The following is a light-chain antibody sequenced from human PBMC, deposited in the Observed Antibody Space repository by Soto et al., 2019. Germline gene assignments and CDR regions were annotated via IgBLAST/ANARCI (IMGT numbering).Light chain of an antibody. Sequence: QLVLTQSPSASASLGASVKLTCTLSSGHSSYAIAWHQQQPEKGPRYLMKLNSDGSHSKGDGIPDRFSGSSSGAERYLTISSLQSEDEADYYCQTWGTGIVLFAGGTQLTVL. J-gene: IGLJ2*01. CDR3: QTWGTGIVL. CDR2: LNSDGSH. CDR1: SGHSSYA. V-gene: IGLV4-69*01.